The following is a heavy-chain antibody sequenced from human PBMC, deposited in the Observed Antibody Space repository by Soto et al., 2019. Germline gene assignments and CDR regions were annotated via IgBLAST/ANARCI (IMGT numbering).Heavy chain of an antibody. D-gene: IGHD1-7*01. CDR3: AKDRVGGTFYTPLGF. CDR2: ITYDGSFQ. J-gene: IGHJ4*02. V-gene: IGHV3-30*18. CDR1: GFNFDNYG. Sequence: QVQLVESGGGVVQPGGSLRLSCQASGFNFDNYGMHWVRQAPGKGLEWVAVITYDGSFQYYADSVKGRFTISRDNSKNTLFLHLHTLKPEDTAVYHCAKDRVGGTFYTPLGFWGQGTLVTVSS.